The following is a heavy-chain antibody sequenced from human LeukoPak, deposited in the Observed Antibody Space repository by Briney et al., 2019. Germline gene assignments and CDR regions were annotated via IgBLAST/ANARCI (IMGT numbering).Heavy chain of an antibody. CDR1: GGSINISSYS. J-gene: IGHJ4*02. CDR2: IYYSGST. V-gene: IGHV4-39*01. D-gene: IGHD3-22*01. CDR3: AKRYYYDNSGYCDS. Sequence: PSETLSLTCTVSGGSINISSYSWGWIRQPPGKGLEWIGTIYYSGSTYYNPSLKSRVTISVDTSQNLFSLKLSSVTAADTAVYYCAKRYYYDNSGYCDSWGQGTLVTVSS.